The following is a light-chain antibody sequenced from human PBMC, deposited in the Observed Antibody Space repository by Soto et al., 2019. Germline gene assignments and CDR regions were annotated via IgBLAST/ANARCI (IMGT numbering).Light chain of an antibody. CDR3: QQRNTWPLT. V-gene: IGKV3-11*01. CDR1: ESLGKT. J-gene: IGKJ4*01. Sequence: EIVLTQSPATLSLSPGDRATVSCRASESLGKTLAWYQQKPGQPPRLLIYDVFKRVTGIPARFSGSGSGTDFTLTISSLEPEDFAVYYCQQRNTWPLTFGGGTKVEIK. CDR2: DVF.